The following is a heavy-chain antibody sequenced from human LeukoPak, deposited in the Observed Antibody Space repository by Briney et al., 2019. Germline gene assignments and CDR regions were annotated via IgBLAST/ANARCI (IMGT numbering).Heavy chain of an antibody. D-gene: IGHD2-21*02. J-gene: IGHJ6*02. CDR3: ARDSAWEGDWLDLMAV. Sequence: SETLSLTCRISGGSLITNYWSGIRRPRGKGLEGIGNINHEGDTNFNPSLNSRVTLTVDTSKNQVSLRLRSVTAADTADYYCARDSAWEGDWLDLMAVGGQGPTLIVSS. V-gene: IGHV4-59*01. CDR2: INHEGDT. CDR1: GGSLITNY.